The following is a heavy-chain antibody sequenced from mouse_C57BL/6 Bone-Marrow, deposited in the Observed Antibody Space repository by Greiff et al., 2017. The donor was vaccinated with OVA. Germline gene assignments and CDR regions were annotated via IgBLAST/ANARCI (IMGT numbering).Heavy chain of an antibody. V-gene: IGHV1-81*01. CDR3: ARAYYSNYVVSWFAY. D-gene: IGHD2-5*01. CDR2: INPRSGNT. Sequence: LVESGAELARPGASLKLSCTASGFTFTSYGISWVLQTTGQGLAWIGYINPRSGNTYYNEKFKGKATRTADKSASTAYMELRSLTSEDSAVYFCARAYYSNYVVSWFAYWGQGTLVTVSA. CDR1: GFTFTSYG. J-gene: IGHJ3*01.